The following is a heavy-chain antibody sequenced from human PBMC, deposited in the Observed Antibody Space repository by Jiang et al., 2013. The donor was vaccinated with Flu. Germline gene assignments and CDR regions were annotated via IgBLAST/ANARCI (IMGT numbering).Heavy chain of an antibody. J-gene: IGHJ6*02. Sequence: GASVKVSCKASAGTFTAYYIHWVRQAPGQGLEWMGRINPNSGGANYAQKFQGRATMTRDTSITTVYMELSRLRSDDTAVYYCARLISVGTYYYYYGMDVWGQGTTVTVSS. CDR1: AGTFTAYY. V-gene: IGHV1-2*06. D-gene: IGHD5-12*01. CDR2: INPNSGGA. CDR3: ARLISVGTYYYYYGMDV.